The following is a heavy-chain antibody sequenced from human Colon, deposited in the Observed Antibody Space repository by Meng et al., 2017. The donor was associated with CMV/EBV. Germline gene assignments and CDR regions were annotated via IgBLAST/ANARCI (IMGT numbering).Heavy chain of an antibody. CDR3: ARGSSLRLAFDY. CDR2: TYYRSKWYY. V-gene: IGHV6-1*01. CDR1: GDSVSSNSAG. D-gene: IGHD5/OR15-5a*01. J-gene: IGHJ4*02. Sequence: QVPLQQSGPGLVKPSQTLPLSCAIFGDSVSSNSAGWTWIRQSPSRGLEWLGRTYYRSKWYYDYAVSVQSRLSVIPDTSKNQFSLQLNSVTPEDTAVYYCARGSSLRLAFDYWGQGILVTVSS.